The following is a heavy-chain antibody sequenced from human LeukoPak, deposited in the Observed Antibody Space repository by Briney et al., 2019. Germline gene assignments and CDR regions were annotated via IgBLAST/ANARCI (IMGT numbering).Heavy chain of an antibody. J-gene: IGHJ4*02. D-gene: IGHD2-21*02. V-gene: IGHV1-8*01. Sequence: GASVKVSCKASGYTFTSYDINWVRQATGQGLEWMGWMNPNSGNTGYAQNFQGRVTMTSNTSTTTAYMELSSLESEDTALYYCARPSGNCGGDCYRLSYWGQGSLVTVSS. CDR1: GYTFTSYD. CDR2: MNPNSGNT. CDR3: ARPSGNCGGDCYRLSY.